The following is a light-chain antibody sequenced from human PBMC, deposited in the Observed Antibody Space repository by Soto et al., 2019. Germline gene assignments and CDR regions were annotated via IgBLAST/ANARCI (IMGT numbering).Light chain of an antibody. CDR3: QQTYKTLFT. CDR2: AAS. J-gene: IGKJ3*01. CDR1: QSIVSY. Sequence: DIQMTQSPSSLSASVGDRVTITCRASQSIVSYLNWYQQKPGKAPKFLIYAASSLQSGVPSRFSGSGSGTDFTLTISSLQPEDFATYYCQQTYKTLFTLGPGTKVDIK. V-gene: IGKV1-39*01.